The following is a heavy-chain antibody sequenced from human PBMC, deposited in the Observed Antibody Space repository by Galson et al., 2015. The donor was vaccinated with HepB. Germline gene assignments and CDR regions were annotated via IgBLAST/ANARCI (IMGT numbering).Heavy chain of an antibody. V-gene: IGHV3-74*01. CDR3: ARGRPGTFTVLGN. CDR1: GFTFSGHW. Sequence: SLRLSCAASGFTFSGHWMHWVRQAPGKGLIWVSRINSDGSSSSYAEYVKGRLTISRDDAKNTLYLQLNSLRAEDTAIYYCARGRPGTFTVLGNWGQGTLVTVSS. D-gene: IGHD1-1*01. J-gene: IGHJ4*02. CDR2: INSDGSSS.